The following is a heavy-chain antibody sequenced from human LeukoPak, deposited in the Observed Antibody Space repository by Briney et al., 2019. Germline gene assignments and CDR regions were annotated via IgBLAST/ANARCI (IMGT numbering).Heavy chain of an antibody. CDR2: INPNSGST. CDR1: GYTFTDYY. J-gene: IGHJ4*02. D-gene: IGHD4-17*01. Sequence: ASVKVSCKASGYTFTDYYIHWVRQAPGQGLEWMAWINPNSGSTNCAQKFQGRVTMTMDTSISTAYMELSRLRSDDTAVYYCARGVSGDYSVIGYWGQGTLVTVSS. V-gene: IGHV1-2*02. CDR3: ARGVSGDYSVIGY.